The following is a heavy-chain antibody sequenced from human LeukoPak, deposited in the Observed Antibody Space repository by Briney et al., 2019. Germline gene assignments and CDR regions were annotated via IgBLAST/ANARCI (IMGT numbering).Heavy chain of an antibody. D-gene: IGHD3/OR15-3a*01. J-gene: IGHJ3*02. CDR3: ARELDWGAVNDAFDI. CDR2: IYTSGST. V-gene: IGHV4-61*02. Sequence: SETLSLTCTVSGGSISSGSYYWSWIRQPAGKGLEWIGRIYTSGSTNYNPSLKSRVTISVDTSKNQFALKLSSVTAADTAVYYCARELDWGAVNDAFDIWGQGTMVTVSS. CDR1: GGSISSGSYY.